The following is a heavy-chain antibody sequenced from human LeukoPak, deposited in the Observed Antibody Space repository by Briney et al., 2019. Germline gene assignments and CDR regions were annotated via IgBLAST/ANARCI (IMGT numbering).Heavy chain of an antibody. D-gene: IGHD3-16*02. J-gene: IGHJ5*02. CDR3: ARARGYDYVWGSYRMA. CDR2: ISGSGGST. CDR1: GFTFSSYA. Sequence: GGSLRLSCAASGFTFSSYAMSWVRQAPGKGLEWVSAISGSGGSTYYADSVKGRFTISRDNSKNTPYLQMNSLRAEDTAVYYCARARGYDYVWGSYRMAWGQGTLVTVSS. V-gene: IGHV3-23*01.